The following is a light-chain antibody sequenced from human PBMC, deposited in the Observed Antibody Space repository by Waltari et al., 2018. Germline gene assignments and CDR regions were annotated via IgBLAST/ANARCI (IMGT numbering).Light chain of an antibody. CDR3: QSFDSRLSDGVV. V-gene: IGLV2-23*02. Sequence: QSALTQPASVSGTPGQSITISCTGTNSDVGNYNLVPWYQHHPGEAPKLMICEVIKRPSGVSNRFSGSKSGNTASLTISGLQAEDEGDYYCQSFDSRLSDGVVFGGGTKVTVL. J-gene: IGLJ2*01. CDR2: EVI. CDR1: NSDVGNYNL.